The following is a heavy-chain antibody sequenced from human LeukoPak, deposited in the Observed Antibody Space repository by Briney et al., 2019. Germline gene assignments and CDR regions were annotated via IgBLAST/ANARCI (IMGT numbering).Heavy chain of an antibody. CDR3: ARDLLVDHPDYDSSGYPNWFDP. CDR2: ISAYNGNT. J-gene: IGHJ5*02. D-gene: IGHD3-22*01. CDR1: GYTFTSYG. V-gene: IGHV1-18*01. Sequence: GASVKVSCKASGYTFTSYGISWVRQAPGQGLEWMGWISAYNGNTNYAQKLQGRVTMTTDTSTSTAYMELRSLRSEDTAVYYCARDLLVDHPDYDSSGYPNWFDPWGQGTLVAVSS.